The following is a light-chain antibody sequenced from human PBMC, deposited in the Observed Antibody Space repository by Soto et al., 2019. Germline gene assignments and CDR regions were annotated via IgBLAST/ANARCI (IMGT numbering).Light chain of an antibody. CDR1: QSVSSSY. Sequence: EIVLTQSPGTLSLSPGERATLSCRASQSVSSSYLAGYQQKPGQAPRLLIYGASSRATGIQDRFSGSGSGTGFTLTISRLEPEDFAVYYCQQYGSSPWTVGQGTKVEIK. CDR2: GAS. V-gene: IGKV3-20*01. CDR3: QQYGSSPWT. J-gene: IGKJ1*01.